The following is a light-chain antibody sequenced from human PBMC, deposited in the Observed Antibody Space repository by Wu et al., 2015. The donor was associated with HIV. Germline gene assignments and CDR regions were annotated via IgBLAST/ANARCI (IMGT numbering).Light chain of an antibody. Sequence: IVLTQSPGTLSLSPGERATLSCRASQSISSNYLAWYQQKPGQAPRLLISVASSRATGIPDRFSGSVSGTDFTLTISRLEPEDFALYYCQQYGSSPPTFGEGPRWRSN. V-gene: IGKV3-20*01. CDR3: QQYGSSPPT. CDR2: VAS. CDR1: QSISSNY. J-gene: IGKJ4*01.